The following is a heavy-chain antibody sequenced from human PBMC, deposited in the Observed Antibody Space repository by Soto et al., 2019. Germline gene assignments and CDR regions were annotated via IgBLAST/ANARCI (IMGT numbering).Heavy chain of an antibody. D-gene: IGHD2-15*01. Sequence: GESLKISCQASGYSFTTYWIGWVRQVPGQGLEWMGIIYPGDSDTRYRPSFQGQVTISADKSISTAYLQWRTLKASATAIYDCARADAAELPSSGMDVSGERTTVTVSS. CDR2: IYPGDSDT. CDR1: GYSFTTYW. J-gene: IGHJ6*04. CDR3: ARADAAELPSSGMDV. V-gene: IGHV5-51*01.